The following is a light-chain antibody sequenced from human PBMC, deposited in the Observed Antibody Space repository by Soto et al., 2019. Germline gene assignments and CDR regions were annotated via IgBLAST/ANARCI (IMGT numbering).Light chain of an antibody. CDR2: RAS. CDR3: QQNYTHPRT. V-gene: IGKV1-39*01. Sequence: DIQMTQSPSSLSASVGDRVTITCRASQSIANCLIWYQQKAGKAPKFLIYRASILQSGVPSRFSGSGSGTDFTLTISSLQPEDFATYYFQQNYTHPRTFGQGTRLDIK. CDR1: QSIANC. J-gene: IGKJ5*01.